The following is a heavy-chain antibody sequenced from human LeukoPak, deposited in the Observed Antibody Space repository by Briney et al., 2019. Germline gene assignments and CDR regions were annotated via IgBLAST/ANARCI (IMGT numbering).Heavy chain of an antibody. Sequence: PGGSLRLSCTASGFTFGDYAMSWVRQAPGKGLEWVGFIRSKAYGGTTEYAASVKGRFTISRDDSKSIAYLQMNSLKTEDTAVYYCTRDSFLEWLFGDYWGQGTLVTVSS. CDR2: IRSKAYGGTT. CDR3: TRDSFLEWLFGDY. J-gene: IGHJ4*02. V-gene: IGHV3-49*04. CDR1: GFTFGDYA. D-gene: IGHD3-3*02.